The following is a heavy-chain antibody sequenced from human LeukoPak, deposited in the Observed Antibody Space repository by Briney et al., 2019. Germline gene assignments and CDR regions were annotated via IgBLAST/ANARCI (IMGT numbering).Heavy chain of an antibody. J-gene: IGHJ4*02. CDR2: INWNGGST. CDR3: ARASLYDNSAYYLDY. V-gene: IGHV3-20*04. CDR1: GFTFDDYG. Sequence: RPGGSLRLSCAASGFTFDDYGMSWVRQAPGKGLEWVSGINWNGGSTGYADSVKGRFTISRDNAKNSLYLQMNSLRAEDTALYYCARASLYDNSAYYLDYWGQGTLVTVSS. D-gene: IGHD3-22*01.